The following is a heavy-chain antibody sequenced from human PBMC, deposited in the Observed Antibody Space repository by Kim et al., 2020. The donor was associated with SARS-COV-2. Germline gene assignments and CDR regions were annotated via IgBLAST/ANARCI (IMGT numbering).Heavy chain of an antibody. J-gene: IGHJ4*02. CDR3: ARGRDYGDYVEDY. V-gene: IGHV4-31*02. D-gene: IGHD4-17*01. Sequence: YNPSLKSRVTISVDTSKNRFSLKLSSVTAADTAVYYCARGRDYGDYVEDYWGQGTLVTVSS.